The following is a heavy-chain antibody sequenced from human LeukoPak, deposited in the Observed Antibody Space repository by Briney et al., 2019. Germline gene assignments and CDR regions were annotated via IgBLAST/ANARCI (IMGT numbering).Heavy chain of an antibody. CDR3: ARSITMVWGVIDY. J-gene: IGHJ4*02. D-gene: IGHD3-10*01. CDR2: ISYDGSNK. Sequence: GGSLRLSCAASGFTFSSYAMHWVRQAPGKGLEWVAVISYDGSNKYYADSVKGRFTISRDNSKNTLYLQMNSLRAEDTAVYYCARSITMVWGVIDYWGQGTLVTVSS. V-gene: IGHV3-30-3*01. CDR1: GFTFSSYA.